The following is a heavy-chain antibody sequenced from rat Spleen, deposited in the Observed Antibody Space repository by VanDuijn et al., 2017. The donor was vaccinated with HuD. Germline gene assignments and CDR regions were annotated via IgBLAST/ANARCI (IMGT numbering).Heavy chain of an antibody. Sequence: EVQLVESGGGLVQPGRSLKLTCAASGFTFSNFPMAWVRQAPTKGLEWVATISTGGDNTYYRDSVKGRFTISRDNAKSTLYLQLDSLRSEDTATYYCTTDTFYDGTYYPGGFDYWGQGVMVTVSS. V-gene: IGHV5-27*01. J-gene: IGHJ2*01. CDR3: TTDTFYDGTYYPGGFDY. D-gene: IGHD1-12*02. CDR2: ISTGGDNT. CDR1: GFTFSNFP.